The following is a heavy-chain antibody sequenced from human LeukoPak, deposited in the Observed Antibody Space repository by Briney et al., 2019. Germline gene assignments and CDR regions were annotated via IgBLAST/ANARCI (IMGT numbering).Heavy chain of an antibody. CDR3: ARRYSGTHFDY. CDR1: GGSFSSYY. J-gene: IGHJ4*02. D-gene: IGHD1-26*01. CDR2: INHSGST. Sequence: SETLSLTCAVYGGSFSSYYWSWIRQPPGKGLEWIGEINHSGSTNYNPSLKSRVTISVDTSKNQFSLKLSSVTAADTAVYYCARRYSGTHFDYWGQGTLVTVSS. V-gene: IGHV4-34*01.